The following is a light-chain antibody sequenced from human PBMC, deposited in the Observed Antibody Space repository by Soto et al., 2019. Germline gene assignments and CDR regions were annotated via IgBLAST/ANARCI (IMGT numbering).Light chain of an antibody. CDR3: QQHSNWPPLT. V-gene: IGKV3-11*01. CDR1: QCVSSY. Sequence: EIVLTQSPATLSLSPGERATLSCRASQCVSSYLAWYQQKPGQAPRLLIYDASNRATGIPARFSGSGSGTDFTLTISSLEPEDFAVYYCQQHSNWPPLTFGGGTKVEIK. CDR2: DAS. J-gene: IGKJ4*01.